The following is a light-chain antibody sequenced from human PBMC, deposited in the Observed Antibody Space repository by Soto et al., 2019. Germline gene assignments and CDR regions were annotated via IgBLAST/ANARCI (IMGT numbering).Light chain of an antibody. Sequence: DFVMTQSPDSLAVSLGETPTINCKSSQSVLYSSNNMNYLSWYQQKPGQPPKLLIYWASTRKSGVPDRISGSGSGTDFTLTISSLQAEDVAVYYCQQYYSIPLTYGGGTKVEIK. CDR1: QSVLYSSNNMNY. CDR3: QQYYSIPLT. CDR2: WAS. V-gene: IGKV4-1*01. J-gene: IGKJ4*02.